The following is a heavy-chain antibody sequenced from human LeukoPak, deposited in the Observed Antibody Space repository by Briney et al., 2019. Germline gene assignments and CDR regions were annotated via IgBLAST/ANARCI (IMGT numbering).Heavy chain of an antibody. CDR3: ARVGSQVVDMDV. CDR1: GFTFSSYG. V-gene: IGHV3-33*01. D-gene: IGHD1-26*01. CDR2: IWYDGSNK. J-gene: IGHJ6*03. Sequence: GGSLRLSCAASGFTFSSYGMHWVRQAPGKGLEWVAVIWYDGSNKYYADSVKGRFTISRDNSKNTLYLQMNSLRAEDTAVYYCARVGSQVVDMDVWGKGTTVTVSS.